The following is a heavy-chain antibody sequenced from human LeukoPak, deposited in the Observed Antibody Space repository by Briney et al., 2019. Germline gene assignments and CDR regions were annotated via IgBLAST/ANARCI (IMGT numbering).Heavy chain of an antibody. V-gene: IGHV3-23*01. D-gene: IGHD2/OR15-2a*01. CDR2: ISGSGGST. CDR1: VFTFSSYA. CDR3: AKDLLSISPRGYMDV. Sequence: QSGGSLRLSCAASVFTFSSYAMSWVRQAPGKGLEWVSAISGSGGSTYYADSVKGRFTISRDNSKNTLYLQMNSLRAEDTAVYYCAKDLLSISPRGYMDVWGKGTMVTVSS. J-gene: IGHJ6*03.